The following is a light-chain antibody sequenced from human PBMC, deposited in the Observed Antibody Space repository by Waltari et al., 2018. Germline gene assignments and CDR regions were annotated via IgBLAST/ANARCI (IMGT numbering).Light chain of an antibody. Sequence: SYVVTQSPSVSVAPGLTARLTCWGVQIRSESLHWYQQRPGQAPVLVISYDSDRPSGIPERFSGSNSGNTATLTISWVEAEDEADYYCLVWHSTIDHQGVFGGGTKLTVL. CDR1: QIRSES. V-gene: IGLV3-21*04. J-gene: IGLJ2*01. CDR2: YDS. CDR3: LVWHSTIDHQGV.